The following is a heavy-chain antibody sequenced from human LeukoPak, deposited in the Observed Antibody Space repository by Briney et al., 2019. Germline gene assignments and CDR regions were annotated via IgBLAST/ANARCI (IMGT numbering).Heavy chain of an antibody. Sequence: GESLKISYKGSGXIFTSYWIGWVRQLPGKGLEWMRIIYPGDSDTSYSPSFQGQVTISADKSITTAFLQWSSLKASDTAMYYCARLTTAGIDYWGQGTLVTISS. CDR3: ARLTTAGIDY. V-gene: IGHV5-51*01. D-gene: IGHD6-13*01. CDR1: GXIFTSYW. CDR2: IYPGDSDT. J-gene: IGHJ4*02.